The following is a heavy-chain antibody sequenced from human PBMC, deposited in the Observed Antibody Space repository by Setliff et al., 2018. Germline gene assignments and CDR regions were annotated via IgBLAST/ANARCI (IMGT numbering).Heavy chain of an antibody. CDR2: IYYSGRT. D-gene: IGHD1-26*01. V-gene: IGHV4-39*01. CDR1: GGSISSSGYY. Sequence: SETLSLTCTVSGGSISSSGYYWSWIRQPPGKGLEWIGNIYYSGRTYYNPSLKSRVTISVDTSKNQFSLKLTTVTAADTAAYYCAKITGMVGATPYYFDYWGQGTLVTVSS. J-gene: IGHJ4*02. CDR3: AKITGMVGATPYYFDY.